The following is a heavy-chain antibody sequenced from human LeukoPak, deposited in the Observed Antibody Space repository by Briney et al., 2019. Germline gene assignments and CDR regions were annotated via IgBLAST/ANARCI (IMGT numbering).Heavy chain of an antibody. V-gene: IGHV3-21*01. Sequence: GGSLRLSCAASGFTFSAYSMNWVRQAPGKGLEWVSSISSSSIYRYYGDSVKGRFTVSRDNAKNSLYLQMNSLRAEDTTVYYCARSDLGGCSGGSCYYYYYYMNVWGKGTTVTISS. CDR3: ARSDLGGCSGGSCYYYYYYMNV. D-gene: IGHD2-15*01. J-gene: IGHJ6*03. CDR2: ISSSSIYR. CDR1: GFTFSAYS.